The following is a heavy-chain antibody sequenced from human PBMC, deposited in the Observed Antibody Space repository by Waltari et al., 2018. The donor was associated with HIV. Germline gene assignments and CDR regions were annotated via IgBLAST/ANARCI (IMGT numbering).Heavy chain of an antibody. CDR1: GLPFSTYN. CDR3: AGGGYDYAWGTYRPFDY. D-gene: IGHD3-16*02. J-gene: IGHJ4*02. CDR2: ISSVGSYI. V-gene: IGHV3-21*03. Sequence: EVTLVESGGGLVKLAGSLRLSCAASGLPFSTYNIIWFRQAPGKGLEWVSSISSVGSYIYYPDSFKGRFTISRDNAKNSLYLQMNSLRAEDTAVYYCAGGGYDYAWGTYRPFDYWGQGTLVTVSS.